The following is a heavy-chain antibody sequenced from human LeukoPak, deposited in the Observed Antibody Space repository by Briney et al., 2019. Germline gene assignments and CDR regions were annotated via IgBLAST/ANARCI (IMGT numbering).Heavy chain of an antibody. D-gene: IGHD6-6*01. CDR3: ARVGPRIAARPNYFDY. J-gene: IGHJ4*02. CDR1: GYTFTGYY. Sequence: VASVKVSCKASGYTFTGYYMHWVRQAPGQGLEWMGWINPNSGGTNYAQKFQGRVTMTRDTSISTAYMELSRLRSDDTAVYYCARVGPRIAARPNYFDYWGQGTLVTVSS. V-gene: IGHV1-2*02. CDR2: INPNSGGT.